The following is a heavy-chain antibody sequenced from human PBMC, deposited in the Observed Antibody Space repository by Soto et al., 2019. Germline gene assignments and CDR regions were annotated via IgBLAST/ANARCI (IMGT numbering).Heavy chain of an antibody. Sequence: EVQLVQSGAEVKKPGESLRISCKGSGYSFTSYWISWVRQMPGKGLEWMGRIDPSDSYTNYSPSFQGHVTISADKSISTAYLQWSSLKASDTAMYYCARPQSTQSGLEYSSSSVDYFDYWGQGTLVTVSS. CDR1: GYSFTSYW. CDR3: ARPQSTQSGLEYSSSSVDYFDY. CDR2: IDPSDSYT. V-gene: IGHV5-10-1*03. J-gene: IGHJ4*02. D-gene: IGHD6-6*01.